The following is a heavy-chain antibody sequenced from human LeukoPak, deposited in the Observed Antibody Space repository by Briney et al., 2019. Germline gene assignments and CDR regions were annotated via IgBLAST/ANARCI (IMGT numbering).Heavy chain of an antibody. CDR1: GGSISSGGYS. D-gene: IGHD4-11*01. CDR3: ARGGFYSNYVRWFDP. V-gene: IGHV4-30-4*07. Sequence: SETLSLTCAVSGGSISSGGYSWSWIRQPPGKGLEWIGYIYYSGSTYYNPSPKSRVTISVDTSKNQFSLKLSSVTAADTAVYYCARGGFYSNYVRWFDPWGQGTLVTVSS. CDR2: IYYSGST. J-gene: IGHJ5*02.